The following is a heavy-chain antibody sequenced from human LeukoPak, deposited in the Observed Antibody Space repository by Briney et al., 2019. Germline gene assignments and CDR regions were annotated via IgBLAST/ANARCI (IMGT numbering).Heavy chain of an antibody. J-gene: IGHJ4*02. Sequence: GGSLRLSCAASGFTFSSYAMHWVRQAPGKGLERVAVISYDGSNKYYADSVKGRFTISRDNSKNTLYLQMNSLRAEDTAVYYCARDLTTVTMPVDYWGQGTLVTVSS. V-gene: IGHV3-30-3*01. CDR3: ARDLTTVTMPVDY. CDR1: GFTFSSYA. CDR2: ISYDGSNK. D-gene: IGHD4-17*01.